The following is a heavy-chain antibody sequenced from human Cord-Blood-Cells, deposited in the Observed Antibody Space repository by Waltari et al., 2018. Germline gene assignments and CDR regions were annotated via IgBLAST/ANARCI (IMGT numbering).Heavy chain of an antibody. J-gene: IGHJ3*02. Sequence: QVQLVQSGAEVKKPGASVKVSCKASGYTFTGYDINCVRQAHGQGLEWMGWINPNSGGTNYAQKFQGRVTMTRDTSISTAYMELSRLRSDDTAVYYCAFGGPMVRGALYAFDIWGQGTMVTVSS. V-gene: IGHV1-2*02. CDR1: GYTFTGYD. D-gene: IGHD3-10*01. CDR3: AFGGPMVRGALYAFDI. CDR2: INPNSGGT.